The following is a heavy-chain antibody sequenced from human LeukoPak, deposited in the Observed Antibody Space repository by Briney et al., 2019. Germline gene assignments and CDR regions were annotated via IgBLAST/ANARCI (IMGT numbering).Heavy chain of an antibody. Sequence: GGSLRLSCAASGFTFSSYEMNWVRQAPGKGLEWVSSISGSSSYIYYADSVKGRFTISRDNGKNSLYLQMNSLRAEDTAVYYCAREYYDSGFSYWGQGTLVTVSS. CDR2: ISGSSSYI. D-gene: IGHD3-22*01. J-gene: IGHJ4*02. CDR1: GFTFSSYE. V-gene: IGHV3-21*01. CDR3: AREYYDSGFSY.